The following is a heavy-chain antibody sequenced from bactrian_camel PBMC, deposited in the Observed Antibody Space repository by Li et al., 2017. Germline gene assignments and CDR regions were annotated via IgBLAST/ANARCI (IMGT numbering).Heavy chain of an antibody. D-gene: IGHD5*01. CDR1: GYKFSSCG. V-gene: IGHV3S53*01. J-gene: IGHJ6*01. CDR3: AADHEWPGGKLDYGLGTNLWL. CDR2: ISSDGTT. Sequence: HVQLVESGGGTVQAGGSLTLSCAASGYKFSSCGMGWYRQAPGKERELVPTISSDGTTSYADSVKGRFTISQDNAKNTLYLQMNNLKTEDTAVYYCAADHEWPGGKLDYGLGTNLWLLGPGDPGHRL.